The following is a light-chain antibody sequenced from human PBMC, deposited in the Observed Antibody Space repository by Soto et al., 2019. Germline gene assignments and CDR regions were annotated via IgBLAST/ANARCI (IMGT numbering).Light chain of an antibody. J-gene: IGLJ2*01. CDR2: EVS. CDR3: SSYTSSSTLV. CDR1: SSDVGGYNS. V-gene: IGLV2-14*01. Sequence: QSALTQPASVSGSPGQSMTISCTGTSSDVGGYNSVSWYQQYPGKAPKLMISEVSNRPSGVSNRFSGSKSGNTASLTISGLQAEDEADYYCSSYTSSSTLVFGGGTKLTVL.